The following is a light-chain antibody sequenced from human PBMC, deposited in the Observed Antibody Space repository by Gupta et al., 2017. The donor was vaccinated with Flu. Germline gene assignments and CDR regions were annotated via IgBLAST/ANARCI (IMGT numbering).Light chain of an antibody. Sequence: PRSASLRDRVTSHCQASKDIGGFLNWFQQKPGQAPKLLIYEASNVETGVPSRFSGSGSGTDFYFTVSSLQPEDVAIYYCQQDNNFSLTFGQGTQLEIK. CDR3: QQDNNFSLT. J-gene: IGKJ2*01. CDR2: EAS. CDR1: KDIGGF. V-gene: IGKV1-33*01.